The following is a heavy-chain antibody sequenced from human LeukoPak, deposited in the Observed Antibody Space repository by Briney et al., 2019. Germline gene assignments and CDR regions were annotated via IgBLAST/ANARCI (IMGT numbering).Heavy chain of an antibody. Sequence: GGTLRLSCAASGFTSGVYATSWVRQAPGKGLEWVSGISGFGGSTYYAPSVKGRLTISRDNFGNMLYLHLDSLRVEDTAIYYCARRSGSSWSSFDYWGQGALVTVSS. J-gene: IGHJ4*02. CDR2: ISGFGGST. CDR1: GFTSGVYA. V-gene: IGHV3-23*01. D-gene: IGHD6-13*01. CDR3: ARRSGSSWSSFDY.